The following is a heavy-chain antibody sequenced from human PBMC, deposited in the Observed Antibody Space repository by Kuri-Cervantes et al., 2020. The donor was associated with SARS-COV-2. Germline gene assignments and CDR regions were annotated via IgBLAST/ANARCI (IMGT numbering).Heavy chain of an antibody. J-gene: IGHJ6*01. CDR3: ASMVRGGTYYSYGMDV. V-gene: IGHV1-46*01. D-gene: IGHD3-10*01. CDR1: GYTFTSYY. Sequence: ASVKVSCKASGYTFTSYYMHWVRQAPGQGLEWMGIINPSDGSTRNAQKFQGRVTMTRDTSTSTVYMELSSLRSEDTAVYYCASMVRGGTYYSYGMDVWGQGTTVTRYS. CDR2: INPSDGST.